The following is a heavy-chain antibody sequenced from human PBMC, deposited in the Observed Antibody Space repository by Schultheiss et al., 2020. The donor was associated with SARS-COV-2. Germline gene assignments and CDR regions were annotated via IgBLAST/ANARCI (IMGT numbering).Heavy chain of an antibody. CDR2: MNPNSGNT. Sequence: ASVKVSCKASGYTFTSYGISWVRQAPGQGLEWMGWMNPNSGNTGHAQKFQGRVTFSRNTSISTAYMELSSLRAEDTAVYYCARGTYYHESSGYSIVRYYFDYWGQGALVTVSS. CDR3: ARGTYYHESSGYSIVRYYFDY. D-gene: IGHD3-22*01. J-gene: IGHJ4*02. V-gene: IGHV1-8*03. CDR1: GYTFTSYG.